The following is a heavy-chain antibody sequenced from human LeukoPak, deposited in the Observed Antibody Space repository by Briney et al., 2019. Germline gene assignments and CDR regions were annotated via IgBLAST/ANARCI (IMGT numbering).Heavy chain of an antibody. Sequence: SETLSLTCTVSGGSISSHYWSWFRQTPGERPEWIAFIYYSGTTNYNPSLKGRVTISIDSSKNQFSLKLSSVTAADTAVYYCVRESKDYYYDGSGYYLDYWGQGTLVTVSS. J-gene: IGHJ4*02. D-gene: IGHD3-22*01. CDR2: IYYSGTT. CDR3: VRESKDYYYDGSGYYLDY. V-gene: IGHV4-59*11. CDR1: GGSISSHY.